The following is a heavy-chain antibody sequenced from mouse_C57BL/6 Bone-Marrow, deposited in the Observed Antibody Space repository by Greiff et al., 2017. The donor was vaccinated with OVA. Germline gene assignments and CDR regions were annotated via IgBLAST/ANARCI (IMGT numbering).Heavy chain of an antibody. CDR3: ARSHPTRRGALFDY. CDR1: GYTFTSYW. V-gene: IGHV1-72*01. CDR2: IDPNSGGT. Sequence: VKLQQPGAELVKPGASVKLSCKASGYTFTSYWMHWVKQRPGRGLEWIGRIDPNSGGTKYNEKFKSKATLTVDKPSSTAYMQLSSLTSEDSAVYYCARSHPTRRGALFDYWGQGTTLTVSS. J-gene: IGHJ2*01.